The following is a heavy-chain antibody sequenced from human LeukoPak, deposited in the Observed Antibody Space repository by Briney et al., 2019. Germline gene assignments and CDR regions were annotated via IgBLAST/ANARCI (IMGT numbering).Heavy chain of an antibody. V-gene: IGHV7-4-1*02. Sequence: VASVKVSCKASGYTFTGYYMHWVRQAPGQGLEWMGWIDTNTGNPTYAQGFTGRFVFSLDTSVSTAYLQISSLEAEDTAFYYCSRDQRQISFDYWGQGTLVTVSS. D-gene: IGHD3-3*01. CDR2: IDTNTGNP. CDR1: GYTFTGYY. J-gene: IGHJ4*02. CDR3: SRDQRQISFDY.